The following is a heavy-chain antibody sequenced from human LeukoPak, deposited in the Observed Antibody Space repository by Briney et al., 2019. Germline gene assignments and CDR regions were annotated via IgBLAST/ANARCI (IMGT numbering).Heavy chain of an antibody. CDR2: IIPIFGTA. CDR3: ARGAPLRYFDWFATFDY. J-gene: IGHJ4*02. V-gene: IGHV1-69*13. Sequence: VASVKVSCKASGGTFSSYAISWVRQAPGQGLEWMGGIIPIFGTANYAQKFQGRVTITADESTSTAYMELSSLRSEDTAVYYCARGAPLRYFDWFATFDYWGQGTLVTVSS. CDR1: GGTFSSYA. D-gene: IGHD3-9*01.